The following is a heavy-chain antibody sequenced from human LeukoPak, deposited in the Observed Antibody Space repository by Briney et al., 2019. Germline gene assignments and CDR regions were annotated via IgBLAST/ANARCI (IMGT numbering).Heavy chain of an antibody. D-gene: IGHD6-19*01. CDR1: GYTFTSYW. J-gene: IGHJ4*02. V-gene: IGHV5-51*01. CDR3: ARRSSGWYQDY. Sequence: NHGESLKISCKGSGYTFTSYWIGWVRQMPGKGLEWMGIIYPGDSDTRYSPSFQGQVTISADKSINTAYLQWSSLKASDTAMYYCARRSSGWYQDYWGQGTLVTVSS. CDR2: IYPGDSDT.